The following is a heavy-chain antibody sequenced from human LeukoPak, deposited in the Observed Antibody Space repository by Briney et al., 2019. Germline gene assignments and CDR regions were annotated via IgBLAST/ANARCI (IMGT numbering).Heavy chain of an antibody. Sequence: GGSLRLSCAASGFTFSSYSMNWVRQAPGKGLEWVSSISSSSSYIYYADSVKGRFTISRDNAKNSLYLQMNALRPEDTAVYYCARDGAARLLRYYYYMDVWGKGTTVTVS. V-gene: IGHV3-21*01. CDR1: GFTFSSYS. D-gene: IGHD6-6*01. CDR2: ISSSSSYI. CDR3: ARDGAARLLRYYYYMDV. J-gene: IGHJ6*03.